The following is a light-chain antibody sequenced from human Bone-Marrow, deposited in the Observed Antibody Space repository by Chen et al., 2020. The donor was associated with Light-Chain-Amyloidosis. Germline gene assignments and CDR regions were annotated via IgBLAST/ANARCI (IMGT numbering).Light chain of an antibody. V-gene: IGLV3-21*02. Sequence: SYVLTQPSSVSVAPGQTVTIACGGNNIGSTSVHWYQQTPGQAPQLVVYDDSDRPSGIPERLSCSNSGNAAALPISRVEAGDEADYYCQVWDRSSDRPVFGGGTKLTVL. CDR3: QVWDRSSDRPV. CDR2: DDS. J-gene: IGLJ3*02. CDR1: NIGSTS.